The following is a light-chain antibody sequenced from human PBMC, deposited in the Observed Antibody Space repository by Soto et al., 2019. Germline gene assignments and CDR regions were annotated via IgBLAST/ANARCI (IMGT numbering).Light chain of an antibody. CDR2: MAS. CDR1: QNIKSR. V-gene: IGKV1-5*03. J-gene: IGKJ2*02. Sequence: DIQMTQSPSTLSASVGDRVSITCRTSQNIKSRLAWYQQKPGKAPKLLIYMASSLQSGVPSRFSGSGSGTEFTLTINSLQPDDFATYCCQEYDGHCTFGQGTKLEMK. CDR3: QEYDGHCT.